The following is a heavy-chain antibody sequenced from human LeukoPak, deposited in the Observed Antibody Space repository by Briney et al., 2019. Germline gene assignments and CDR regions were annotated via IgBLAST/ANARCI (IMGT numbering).Heavy chain of an antibody. J-gene: IGHJ4*02. Sequence: PSETLSLTCAVYGESFSGYYWSWIRQPPGKGLEWIGEINHSGSTNYNPSLKSRVTIPVDTSKNQFSLKLSSVTAADTAVYYCARGRWYHDYWGQGTLVTVSS. CDR2: INHSGST. D-gene: IGHD2-2*01. V-gene: IGHV4-34*01. CDR1: GESFSGYY. CDR3: ARGRWYHDY.